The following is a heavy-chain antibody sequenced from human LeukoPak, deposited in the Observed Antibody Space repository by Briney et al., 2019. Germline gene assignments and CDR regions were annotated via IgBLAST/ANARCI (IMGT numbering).Heavy chain of an antibody. Sequence: ASVKVSCKASGYTFNSYDISWVRQAPGQGLEWMAWISTYKGNTNYALKVQGRATMTTDTSTSTAYMELRSLRSDDTAVYYCARVLRYDFWSAYYFDYWGQGTLVTVSS. CDR1: GYTFNSYD. J-gene: IGHJ4*02. V-gene: IGHV1-18*01. CDR2: ISTYKGNT. D-gene: IGHD3-3*01. CDR3: ARVLRYDFWSAYYFDY.